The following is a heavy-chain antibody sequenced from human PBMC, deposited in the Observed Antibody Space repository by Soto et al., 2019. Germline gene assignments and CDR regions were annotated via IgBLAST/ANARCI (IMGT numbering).Heavy chain of an antibody. CDR1: GFTFSSYA. CDR2: MSGSGGST. Sequence: PGGSLRLSCVGSGFTFSSYAMTWVRQAPGKGLEWVSGMSGSGGSTYYADSVKGRFTISRDNSKNTLYLEMNSLRAEDTAVYYCGKEGYSSGWYPGYWGQGTLVTVSS. D-gene: IGHD6-19*01. J-gene: IGHJ4*02. CDR3: GKEGYSSGWYPGY. V-gene: IGHV3-23*01.